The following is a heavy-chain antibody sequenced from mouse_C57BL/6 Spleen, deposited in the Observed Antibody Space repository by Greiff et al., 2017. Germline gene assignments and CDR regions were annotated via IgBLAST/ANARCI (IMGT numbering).Heavy chain of an antibody. D-gene: IGHD2-1*01. J-gene: IGHJ2*01. CDR2: IDPEDGDT. V-gene: IGHV14-1*01. Sequence: EVKLQESGAELVRPGASVKLSCTASGFNIKDYYMHWVQQRPEQGLEWIGRIDPEDGDTEYAPKFQGKATMTADTSSNTAYLQLISLTSEDTAVYYCTTWIYYGNYVGFDYWGQGTTLTVSS. CDR1: GFNIKDYY. CDR3: TTWIYYGNYVGFDY.